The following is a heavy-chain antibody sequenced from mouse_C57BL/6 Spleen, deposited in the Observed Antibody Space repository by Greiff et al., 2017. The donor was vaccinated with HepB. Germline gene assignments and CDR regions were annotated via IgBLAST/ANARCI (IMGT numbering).Heavy chain of an antibody. Sequence: QVQLQQSGAELVRPGSSVKLSCKASGYTFTSYWMHWVKQRPIQGLEWIGNIDPSDSETHYNQKFKDKATLTVDKSSSTAYMQLSSLTSEDSAVYYCARSRSGYVPLDYWGQGTTLTVSS. V-gene: IGHV1-52*01. CDR3: ARSRSGYVPLDY. D-gene: IGHD3-2*02. CDR1: GYTFTSYW. CDR2: IDPSDSET. J-gene: IGHJ2*01.